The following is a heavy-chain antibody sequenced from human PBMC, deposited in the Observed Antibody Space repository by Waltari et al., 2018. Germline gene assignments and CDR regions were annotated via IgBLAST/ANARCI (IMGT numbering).Heavy chain of an antibody. CDR1: GFTFSSYA. V-gene: IGHV3-23*03. Sequence: EVQLLESGGGLVQPGGSLRLSCAASGFTFSSYAMRWVCQAPGKGLEWVSVIYSGGSTYYADSVKGRFTISRDNSKNTLYLQMNSLRAEDTAVYYCAKPRGKWLGDYWGQGTLVTVSS. D-gene: IGHD6-19*01. CDR3: AKPRGKWLGDY. J-gene: IGHJ4*02. CDR2: IYSGGST.